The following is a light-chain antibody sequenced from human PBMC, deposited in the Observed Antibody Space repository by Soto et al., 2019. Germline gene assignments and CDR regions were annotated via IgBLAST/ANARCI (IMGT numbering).Light chain of an antibody. CDR3: SSFTGSNYV. V-gene: IGLV2-14*03. J-gene: IGLJ1*01. CDR2: DVS. CDR1: ISDVGGYNF. Sequence: QSALTQPASVSGSPGQSITTSCTGTISDVGGYNFVSWYQQYPGKAPKLMICDVSNRPSGVSNRFSGSKSGNTASLTISGLQAEDEADYYCSSFTGSNYVFGTGTKLTVL.